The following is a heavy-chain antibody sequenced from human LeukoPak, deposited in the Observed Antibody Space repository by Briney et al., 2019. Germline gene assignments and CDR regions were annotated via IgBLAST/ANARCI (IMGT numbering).Heavy chain of an antibody. J-gene: IGHJ4*02. CDR3: AKESRGGYNYFDY. CDR2: ISGSGGST. V-gene: IGHV3-23*01. Sequence: GRSLRLSCAATGFTFDDYAMHWVRQAPGKGLEWVSAISGSGGSTYYADSVKGRFTISRDNSKNTLYLQMNSLRAEDTAVYYCAKESRGGYNYFDYWGQGTLVTVSS. CDR1: GFTFDDYA. D-gene: IGHD5-24*01.